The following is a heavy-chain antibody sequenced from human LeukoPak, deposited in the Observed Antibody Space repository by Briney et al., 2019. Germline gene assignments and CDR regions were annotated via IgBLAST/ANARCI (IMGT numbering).Heavy chain of an antibody. V-gene: IGHV3-23*01. D-gene: IGHD3-3*01. CDR3: AKSGSGYYI. CDR2: ITGSGRGDST. CDR1: GFTFGDYA. J-gene: IGHJ4*02. Sequence: GGSLRLSCTASGFTFGDYAMSWVRQAPGKGLEWVSSITGSGRGDSTNYADSVKGRFTISRDNSKSTLYLQMNSLRAEDTAIYYCAKSGSGYYIWGQGTLVTVSS.